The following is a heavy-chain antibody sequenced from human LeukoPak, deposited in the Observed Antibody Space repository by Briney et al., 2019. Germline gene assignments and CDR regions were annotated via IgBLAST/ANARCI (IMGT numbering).Heavy chain of an antibody. CDR1: GFTFSSYG. D-gene: IGHD6-19*01. J-gene: IGHJ4*02. Sequence: GGSLRLSCAASGFTFSSYGMSWVRQAPGEGLEWVSAISGSGGSTYYADSVKGRFTISRDNSKNTLYLQMNILRAEDTAVYYCATPAKYSSGWKAFDYWGQGTMVTVSS. V-gene: IGHV3-23*01. CDR2: ISGSGGST. CDR3: ATPAKYSSGWKAFDY.